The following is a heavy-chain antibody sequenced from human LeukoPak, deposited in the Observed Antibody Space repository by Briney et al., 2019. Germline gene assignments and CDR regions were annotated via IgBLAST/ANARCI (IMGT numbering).Heavy chain of an antibody. J-gene: IGHJ6*02. CDR1: RFTFSSYA. CDR3: AKERAARPHYYGMDV. CDR2: ISGSGGST. V-gene: IGHV3-23*01. Sequence: GGPLRLSCAASRFTFSSYAMNWVRQAPGKGLEWVSAISGSGGSTYYADSVKGRFTISRDNSKNTLYLQMNSLRAEDTAVYYCAKERAARPHYYGMDVWGQGTTVTVSS. D-gene: IGHD6-6*01.